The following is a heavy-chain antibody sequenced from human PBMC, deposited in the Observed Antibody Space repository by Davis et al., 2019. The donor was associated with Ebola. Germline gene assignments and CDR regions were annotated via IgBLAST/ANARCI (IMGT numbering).Heavy chain of an antibody. D-gene: IGHD2-2*01. J-gene: IGHJ4*02. CDR3: AVSAFEYHIDY. Sequence: GGSLRLSCAASGFTVSSNYMSWVRQAPGKGLEWVSVIYSGGSTYYADSVKGRFTISRDNSKTTLYLQMNSLRAEDTAVYYCAVSAFEYHIDYWGQGTLVTVSS. CDR1: GFTVSSNY. CDR2: IYSGGST. V-gene: IGHV3-53*01.